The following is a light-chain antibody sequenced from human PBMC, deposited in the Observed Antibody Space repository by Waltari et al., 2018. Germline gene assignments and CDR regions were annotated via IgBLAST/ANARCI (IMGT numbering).Light chain of an antibody. V-gene: IGKV1-9*01. CDR1: QGIYSY. J-gene: IGKJ5*01. CDR2: AAS. Sequence: IQLTQSPFSLSASVGYRVTLTCRASQGIYSYLAWYQQKPGKAPKLLIYAASTLESGVPSRFSGSGSGTDFTLTISSLQPEDFATYYCQQLNSYPITFGQGTRLEIK. CDR3: QQLNSYPIT.